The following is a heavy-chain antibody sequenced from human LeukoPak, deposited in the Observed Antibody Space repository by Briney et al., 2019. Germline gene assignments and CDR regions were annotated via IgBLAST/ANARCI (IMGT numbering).Heavy chain of an antibody. V-gene: IGHV1-69*13. D-gene: IGHD2-2*01. CDR3: ARVPPYCSTTTCYAPFDY. Sequence: SVKVSCKASGGTFSNFAVSWVRQAPGQGLEWMGGIIPVFGATTYAENFQDRVTITADGSTGTAYMELSSLKSDDTAVYYCARVPPYCSTTTCYAPFDYWGQGTLVTVSS. CDR1: GGTFSNFA. J-gene: IGHJ4*02. CDR2: IIPVFGAT.